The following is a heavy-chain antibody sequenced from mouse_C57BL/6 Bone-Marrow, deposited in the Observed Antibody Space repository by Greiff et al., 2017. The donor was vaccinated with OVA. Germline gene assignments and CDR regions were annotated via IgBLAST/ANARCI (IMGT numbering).Heavy chain of an antibody. CDR3: ARRGFLDY. Sequence: EVQGVESGGDLVKPGGSLKLSCAASGFTFSSYGMSWVRQTPDKRLEWVATISSGGSYTYYPDSVKGRFTISRDNAKNTLYLQMSSLKSEDTAMYYCARRGFLDYWGQGTTLTVSS. CDR1: GFTFSSYG. V-gene: IGHV5-6*01. CDR2: ISSGGSYT. J-gene: IGHJ2*01.